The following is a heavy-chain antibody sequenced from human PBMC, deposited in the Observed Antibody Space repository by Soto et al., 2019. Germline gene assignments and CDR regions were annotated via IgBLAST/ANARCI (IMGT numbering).Heavy chain of an antibody. D-gene: IGHD3-10*01. CDR3: ARASGYGWGRSVNHYLDY. Sequence: SGGSLRLSGAASGFAFGNYWISWVRQAPWKGLEWLATIKRDASEKKYVDSVKGRFTMSRDNAKNSLYLQMDSLRAEDTAVYYCARASGYGWGRSVNHYLDYWGPGTLVVVSS. J-gene: IGHJ4*01. CDR2: IKRDASEK. V-gene: IGHV3-7*01. CDR1: GFAFGNYW.